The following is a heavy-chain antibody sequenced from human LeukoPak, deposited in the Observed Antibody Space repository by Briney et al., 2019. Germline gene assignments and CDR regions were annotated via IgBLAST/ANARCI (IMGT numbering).Heavy chain of an antibody. CDR3: VRLATLTTTDY. V-gene: IGHV5-51*01. Sequence: GESLKISCQGSGYTFTSHWIGWVRQMPGKGLEWMGIIYPGDSDTKYSPSVRGQVTMSVDKSVSTAYLQWSSLKASDTATYYCVRLATLTTTDYWGQGTLVTVSS. D-gene: IGHD2-15*01. J-gene: IGHJ4*02. CDR1: GYTFTSHW. CDR2: IYPGDSDT.